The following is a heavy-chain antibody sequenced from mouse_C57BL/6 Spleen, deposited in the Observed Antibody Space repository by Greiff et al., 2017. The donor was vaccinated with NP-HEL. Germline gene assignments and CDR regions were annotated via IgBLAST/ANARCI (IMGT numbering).Heavy chain of an antibody. V-gene: IGHV5-17*01. J-gene: IGHJ4*01. Sequence: DVMLVESGGGLVKPGGSLKLSCAASGFTFSDYGMHWVRQAPEKGLEWVAYISSGSSTIYYADTLKGRFTISRDNAKNTLFLQMTSLRSEDTAMYYCARSHYYGSSLYYAMDYWGQGTSVTVSS. D-gene: IGHD1-1*01. CDR3: ARSHYYGSSLYYAMDY. CDR2: ISSGSSTI. CDR1: GFTFSDYG.